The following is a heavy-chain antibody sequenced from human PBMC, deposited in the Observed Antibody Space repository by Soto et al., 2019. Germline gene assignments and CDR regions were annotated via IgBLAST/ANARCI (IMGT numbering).Heavy chain of an antibody. Sequence: GASVKVSCKASGYTFTSYGISWVRQAPGQGLEWMGGIIPIFGTANYAQKFQGRVTITADESTSTAYMELSSLRSEDTAVYYCARASVEMAPYAFDIWGQGTMVTVSS. D-gene: IGHD5-12*01. J-gene: IGHJ3*02. CDR1: GYTFTSYG. V-gene: IGHV1-69*13. CDR2: IIPIFGTA. CDR3: ARASVEMAPYAFDI.